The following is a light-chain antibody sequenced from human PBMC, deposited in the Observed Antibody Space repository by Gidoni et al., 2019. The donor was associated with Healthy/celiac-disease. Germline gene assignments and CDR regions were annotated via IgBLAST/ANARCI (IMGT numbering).Light chain of an antibody. V-gene: IGKV4-1*01. CDR2: WAS. CDR3: QQYYSTPDT. CDR1: QSVLYSSNNKNY. J-gene: IGKJ4*01. Sequence: DIVMTQSPDSLDVSLGERATINCKSSQSVLYSSNNKNYLAWYQQKPGQPPKLLIYWASTRESGVPDRFSGSGSGTDFTLTISSLQAEDVAVYYCQQYYSTPDTFGGGTKVEIK.